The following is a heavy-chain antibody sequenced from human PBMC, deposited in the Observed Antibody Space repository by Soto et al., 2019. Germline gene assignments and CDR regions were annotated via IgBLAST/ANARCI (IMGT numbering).Heavy chain of an antibody. CDR3: AKDAVPRNDLWDYFEF. V-gene: IGHV3-23*01. J-gene: IGHJ4*02. Sequence: XASLRLSCAASGFIFSHSAMSWVRQAPGKGLEWVSGIGGGGDDTNYADSVKGRFTISRDNSKNTLFLQMNSLRVEDTAVYYCAKDAVPRNDLWDYFEFGGQGTLVTVSS. CDR1: GFIFSHSA. CDR2: IGGGGDDT. D-gene: IGHD1-1*01.